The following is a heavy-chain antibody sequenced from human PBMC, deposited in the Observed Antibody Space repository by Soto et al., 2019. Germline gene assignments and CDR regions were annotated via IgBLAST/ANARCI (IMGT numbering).Heavy chain of an antibody. CDR2: INASGGRT. CDR1: GYTFTSYY. V-gene: IGHV1-46*03. Sequence: QVQLVQSGAEVKKPGASVKVSCKASGYTFTSYYVHWIRQAPGQGLEWMGIINASGGRTTYAPKIQRRVTMTRDTSTRTVYIQLSSLTSEEQATYFCGRIMPPANFDYWRHGTLVTVSS. D-gene: IGHD2-2*01. J-gene: IGHJ4*01. CDR3: GRIMPPANFDY.